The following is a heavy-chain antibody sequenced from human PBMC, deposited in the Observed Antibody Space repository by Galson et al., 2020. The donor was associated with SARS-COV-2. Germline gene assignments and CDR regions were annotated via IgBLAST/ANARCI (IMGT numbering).Heavy chain of an antibody. CDR2: LYWDGEN. CDR1: GFSLSPSGVG. V-gene: IGHV2-5*02. CDR3: ARSQDFGSTLDS. J-gene: IGHJ4*02. D-gene: IGHD3-3*01. Sequence: SGPTLVKPTQTLTLTCTFSGFSLSPSGVGVAWIRQPTGKALDWLALLYWDGENRYSPSLRNRLTVTKGSSQNEVVLTMTNMDPMDTATYYCARSQDFGSTLDSWGQGTLVTVSS.